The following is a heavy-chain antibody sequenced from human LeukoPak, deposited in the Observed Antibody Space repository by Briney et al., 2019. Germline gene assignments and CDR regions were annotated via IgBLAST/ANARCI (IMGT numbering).Heavy chain of an antibody. V-gene: IGHV1-24*01. CDR2: FDPEDGET. D-gene: IGHD2-15*01. CDR1: GYTLTELS. J-gene: IGHJ5*02. Sequence: ASVKVSCKVSGYTLTELSMHWVRQAPGKGLEWMGGFDPEDGETIYAQKFQGRVTMTEDTSTDTAYMELSSLRSEDTAVYYCAREGEDCSGGSCYYNWFDPWGQGTLVTVSS. CDR3: AREGEDCSGGSCYYNWFDP.